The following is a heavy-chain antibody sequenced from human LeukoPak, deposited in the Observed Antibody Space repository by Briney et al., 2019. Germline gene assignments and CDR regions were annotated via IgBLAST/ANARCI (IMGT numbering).Heavy chain of an antibody. Sequence: SETLSLTCTVSGGSISSYYWSWIRQPPGKGLEWIGYIYYSGSTNYNPSLKSRVTISVDTSKNQFSLKLSSVTAADTAVYYCVRSPQYIAAAGGRWYFDLWGRGTLVTVSS. CDR1: GGSISSYY. V-gene: IGHV4-59*01. J-gene: IGHJ2*01. CDR2: IYYSGST. CDR3: VRSPQYIAAAGGRWYFDL. D-gene: IGHD6-13*01.